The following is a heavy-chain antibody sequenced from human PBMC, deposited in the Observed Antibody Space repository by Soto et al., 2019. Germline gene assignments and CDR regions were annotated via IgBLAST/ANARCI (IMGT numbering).Heavy chain of an antibody. CDR1: GFSLSTSGVG. V-gene: IGHV2-5*02. CDR3: AQYLGYCSGGSCYSDYYYYYYMDV. J-gene: IGHJ6*03. Sequence: SGPTLVNPTQTLTLTCTFSGFSLSTSGVGVGWIRQPPGKALEWLALIYWDDDKRYSPSLKSRLTITKDTSKNQVVLTMTNMDPVDTATYYCAQYLGYCSGGSCYSDYYYYYYMDVWGKGTTVTVSS. D-gene: IGHD2-15*01. CDR2: IYWDDDK.